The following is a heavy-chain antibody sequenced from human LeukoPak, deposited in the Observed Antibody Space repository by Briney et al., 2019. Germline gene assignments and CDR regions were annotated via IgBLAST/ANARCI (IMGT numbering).Heavy chain of an antibody. J-gene: IGHJ4*02. CDR2: ISFDGGNK. Sequence: PGGSLRLSCATSGFTFSMSAMHWVRLAPGKGLDWVAVISFDGGNKFYADSVKGRFSISRDNSKNTLYLQMNSLGLVDTAVYFCARCRAGIAAAGFDYWGQGTLVTVSS. V-gene: IGHV3-30-3*01. CDR1: GFTFSMSA. CDR3: ARCRAGIAAAGFDY. D-gene: IGHD6-13*01.